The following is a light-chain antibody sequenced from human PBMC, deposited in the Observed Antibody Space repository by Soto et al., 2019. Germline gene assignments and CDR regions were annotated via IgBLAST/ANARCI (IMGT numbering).Light chain of an antibody. CDR3: QHYDTPFT. J-gene: IGKJ3*01. Sequence: EIVLTQCPASLSVSPWEIATLSCRASQSVSSNLAWYQQKPGQAPRLLIYGASTRATGIPARFSGSGSGTEFTLTISSLQSEDFALYYCQHYDTPFTFGPGTKVDIK. CDR1: QSVSSN. V-gene: IGKV3-15*01. CDR2: GAS.